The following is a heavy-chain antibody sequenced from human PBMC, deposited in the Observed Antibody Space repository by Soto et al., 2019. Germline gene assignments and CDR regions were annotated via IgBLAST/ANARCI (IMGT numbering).Heavy chain of an antibody. CDR1: GGSIISGGYS. Sequence: SETLSLTCAVSGGSIISGGYSWSRIRQPPGKGLEWIGYIYHSGSTYYNPSLKSRVTISVDRSKNQFSLKLSSVTAADTAVYYCARAHYGDYGYGMDVWGQGTTVTVSS. CDR2: IYHSGST. J-gene: IGHJ6*02. CDR3: ARAHYGDYGYGMDV. D-gene: IGHD4-17*01. V-gene: IGHV4-30-2*01.